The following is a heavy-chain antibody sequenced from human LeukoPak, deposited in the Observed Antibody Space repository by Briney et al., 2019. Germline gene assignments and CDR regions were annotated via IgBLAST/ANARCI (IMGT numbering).Heavy chain of an antibody. Sequence: SQTLSLTCAISGDGFSSNNAAWNWLRQSPSRGLEWLGRTYYRSKWFNDYAVSVQSRITINPDTSKNQFSLQLNSVTPEDTAVYYCARQISQNYQGLDVWGQGTAVTVSS. D-gene: IGHD1-7*01. CDR3: ARQISQNYQGLDV. V-gene: IGHV6-1*01. CDR1: GDGFSSNNAA. J-gene: IGHJ6*02. CDR2: TYYRSKWFN.